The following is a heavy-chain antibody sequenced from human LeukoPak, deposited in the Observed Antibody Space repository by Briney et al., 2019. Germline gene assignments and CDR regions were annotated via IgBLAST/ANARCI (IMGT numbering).Heavy chain of an antibody. J-gene: IGHJ4*02. D-gene: IGHD1-26*01. CDR1: GYTLTSYD. CDR3: ARSSVGARRRIDY. CDR2: MNPNSGNT. Sequence: WASVKVSCKASGYTLTSYDINWVRQATGQGLEGMGWMNPNSGNTGYAQKFQGRVTMTRSTSINTAYMELNSLTSEDTAVYYCARSSVGARRRIDYWGQGTLVTVSS. V-gene: IGHV1-8*01.